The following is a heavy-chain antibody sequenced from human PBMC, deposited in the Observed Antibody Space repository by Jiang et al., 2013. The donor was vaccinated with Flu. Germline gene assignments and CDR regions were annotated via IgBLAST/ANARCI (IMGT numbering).Heavy chain of an antibody. CDR3: AREGWLDAFDI. J-gene: IGHJ3*02. CDR2: IWYDGSNK. V-gene: IGHV3-33*01. Sequence: QLVESGGGVVQPGRSLRLSCAASGFTFSSYGMHWVRQAPGKGLEWVAVIWYDGSNKYYADSVKGRFTISRDNSKNTLYLQMNSLRAEDTAVYYCAREGWLDAFDIWGQGTMVTVSS. CDR1: GFTFSSYG. D-gene: IGHD6-19*01.